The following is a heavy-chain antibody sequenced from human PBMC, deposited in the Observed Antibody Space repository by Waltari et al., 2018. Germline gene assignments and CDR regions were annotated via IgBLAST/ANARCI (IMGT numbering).Heavy chain of an antibody. D-gene: IGHD3-16*01. J-gene: IGHJ6*02. V-gene: IGHV3-15*01. Sequence: EVQLVESGGGLVKPGGSLRLSCAASGFTFSNAWMSWVRQAPGKGLEWVGRIKSKTDGVTTDYAAPVKGRFTISSDSSKNTLYLQMNSPKPEDTAVYYCTTDWVYGMDVWGQGTTVTVSS. CDR1: GFTFSNAW. CDR3: TTDWVYGMDV. CDR2: IKSKTDGVTT.